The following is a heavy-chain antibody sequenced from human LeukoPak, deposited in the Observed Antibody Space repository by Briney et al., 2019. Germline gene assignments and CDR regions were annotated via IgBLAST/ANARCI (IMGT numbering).Heavy chain of an antibody. CDR1: GDSISSHY. Sequence: SETLSLTCIVSGDSISSHYWSWIRQPPGKGLEWIGYIYNSGSTNYNPSLKSRVAISVDTSKNQFSLKLSSVTAADTAVYFCARCIMRRYDYWGQGTLVSVSS. CDR3: ARCIMRRYDY. CDR2: IYNSGST. J-gene: IGHJ4*02. V-gene: IGHV4-59*11. D-gene: IGHD1-14*01.